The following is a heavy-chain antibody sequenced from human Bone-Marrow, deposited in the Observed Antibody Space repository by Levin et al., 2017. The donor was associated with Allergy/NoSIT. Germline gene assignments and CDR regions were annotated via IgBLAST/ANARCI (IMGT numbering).Heavy chain of an antibody. D-gene: IGHD2-15*01. J-gene: IGHJ6*03. CDR2: INHSGST. Sequence: SQTLSLTCAVYGGSFSGYYWSWIRQPPGKGLEWIGEINHSGSTNYNPSLKSRVTISVDTSKNQFSLKLSSVTAADTAVYYCARGGGSSYYYYYYYMDVWGKGTTVTVSS. CDR1: GGSFSGYY. CDR3: ARGGGSSYYYYYYYMDV. V-gene: IGHV4-34*01.